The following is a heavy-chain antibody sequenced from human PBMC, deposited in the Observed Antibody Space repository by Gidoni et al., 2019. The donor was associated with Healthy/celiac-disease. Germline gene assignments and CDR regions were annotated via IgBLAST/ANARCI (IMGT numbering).Heavy chain of an antibody. V-gene: IGHV1-2*06. D-gene: IGHD1-20*01. CDR3: AGNNWNDGDAFDI. J-gene: IGHJ3*02. CDR1: GYTFTGYY. Sequence: QVQLVQSGAEVKKPGASVKVSCKASGYTFTGYYMHWVRQAPGQGREWMGRINPNSGGTNYAQEFQGRVTMTRDTSISTAYMELSRLRSDDTAVYYCAGNNWNDGDAFDIWGQGTMVTVSS. CDR2: INPNSGGT.